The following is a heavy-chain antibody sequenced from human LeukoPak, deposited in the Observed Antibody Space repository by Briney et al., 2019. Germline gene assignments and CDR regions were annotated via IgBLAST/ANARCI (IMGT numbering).Heavy chain of an antibody. CDR2: INTDGSYT. D-gene: IGHD2-2*01. J-gene: IGHJ4*02. CDR3: VRDMHGPRDY. Sequence: GGSLRLSCVASGYTFSNYWMHWVRQAPGKGLLWVSRINTDGSYTNYADSVKGRFTISRDNAKNTLNLQMNSLSAEDTAVYFCVRDMHGPRDYWGQGTLVTVSS. CDR1: GYTFSNYW. V-gene: IGHV3-74*01.